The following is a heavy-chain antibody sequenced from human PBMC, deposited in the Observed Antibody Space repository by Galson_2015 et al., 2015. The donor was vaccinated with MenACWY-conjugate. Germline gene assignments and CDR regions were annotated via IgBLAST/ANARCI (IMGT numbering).Heavy chain of an antibody. Sequence: SLRLSCAASGFTFADSAMHWVRQAPGKGLEWVSGISWNSGDIGYVDSVKGRFTVSRDNAKNSLYLQMNSLRAEDTALNYCAALDYWGQGTLVTVSS. V-gene: IGHV3-9*01. CDR1: GFTFADSA. CDR3: AALDY. J-gene: IGHJ4*02. CDR2: ISWNSGDI.